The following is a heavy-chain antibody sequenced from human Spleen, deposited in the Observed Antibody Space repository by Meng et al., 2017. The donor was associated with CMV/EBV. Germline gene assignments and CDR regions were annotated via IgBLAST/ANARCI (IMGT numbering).Heavy chain of an antibody. CDR3: ARVGYCSSTSCYTHYFDY. CDR1: GYTFSGYH. Sequence: ASVKVSCKASGYTFSGYHMHWVRQAPGQGLEWVGWINPNSGGTNYAQKFQGRVTMTRDTSISTAYMELSRLRSDDTAVYYCARVGYCSSTSCYTHYFDYWGQGTLVTVSS. J-gene: IGHJ4*02. D-gene: IGHD2-2*02. CDR2: INPNSGGT. V-gene: IGHV1-2*02.